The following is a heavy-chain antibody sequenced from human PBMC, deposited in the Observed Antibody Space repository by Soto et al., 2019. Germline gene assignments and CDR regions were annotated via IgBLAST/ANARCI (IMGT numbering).Heavy chain of an antibody. Sequence: QVQLQESGPGLVKPSQTLSLTCTVSGGSISSGDYYWSWTRQPPGKGLEWIGYIYYSGSTYYNPSLKSRVTISVDTSKNQFPRKLSSVTAADTAVYYCARTGRIAVAGTWDWFDPWGQGTLVTVSS. CDR2: IYYSGST. D-gene: IGHD6-19*01. CDR3: ARTGRIAVAGTWDWFDP. V-gene: IGHV4-30-4*01. CDR1: GGSISSGDYY. J-gene: IGHJ5*02.